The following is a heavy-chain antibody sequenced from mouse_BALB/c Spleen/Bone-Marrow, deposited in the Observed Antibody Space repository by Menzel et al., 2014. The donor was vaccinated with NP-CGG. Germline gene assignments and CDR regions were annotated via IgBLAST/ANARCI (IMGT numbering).Heavy chain of an antibody. CDR3: ARFPMDY. V-gene: IGHV7-3*02. Sequence: EVKVVESGGGLVQPGGSLRLSCTTSGFTFTDYYMSWVRQPPGKALEWLAFIRNKANGYTTEYSASVKGRFTISRGNSQSILYLQMNTLRAEDSATYYCARFPMDYWGQGTSVTVSS. J-gene: IGHJ4*01. CDR2: IRNKANGYTT. CDR1: GFTFTDYY.